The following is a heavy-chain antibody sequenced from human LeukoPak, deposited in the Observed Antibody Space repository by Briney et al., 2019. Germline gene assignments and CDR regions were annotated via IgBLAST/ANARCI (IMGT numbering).Heavy chain of an antibody. D-gene: IGHD6-19*01. CDR2: ISSSSSYI. J-gene: IGHJ4*02. V-gene: IGHV3-21*01. CDR1: GFTFSSYA. CDR3: ATYSSGYLGYFDY. Sequence: PGGSLRLSCAASGFTFSSYAMSWVRQAPGKGLEWVSSISSSSSYIYYADSVKGRFTISRDNAKNSLYLQMNSLRAEDTAVYYCATYSSGYLGYFDYWGQGTLVTVSS.